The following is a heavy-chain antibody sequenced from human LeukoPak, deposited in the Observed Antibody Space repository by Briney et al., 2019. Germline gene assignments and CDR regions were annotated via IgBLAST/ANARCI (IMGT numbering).Heavy chain of an antibody. D-gene: IGHD1-26*01. Sequence: GGSLRLSCAASGFTFGSYSINWVRQAPGKGLEWVSSISSSSSYIYYADSVKGRFTISRDNAKNSLYLQMNSLRAEDTAVYYCASNMYSENYYLYPFWGQGTLVTVSS. CDR3: ASNMYSENYYLYPF. CDR2: ISSSSSYI. J-gene: IGHJ4*02. CDR1: GFTFGSYS. V-gene: IGHV3-21*01.